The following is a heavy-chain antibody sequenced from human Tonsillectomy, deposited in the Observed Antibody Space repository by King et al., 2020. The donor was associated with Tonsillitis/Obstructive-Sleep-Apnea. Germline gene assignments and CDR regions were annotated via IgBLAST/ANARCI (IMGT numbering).Heavy chain of an antibody. CDR1: GYTFTSYD. Sequence: QLVQSGAEVKKPGASVKVSCKASGYTFTSYDISWVRQAPGQGLEWMGWISVHNGDTNYAQKVQGRVTMTTEKSTSTAYMELRGLRSDDTAVYYCARGRGKYCSGGSCEDFYYYMDVWGKGTTVSVSS. V-gene: IGHV1-18*01. J-gene: IGHJ6*03. CDR2: ISVHNGDT. CDR3: ARGRGKYCSGGSCEDFYYYMDV. D-gene: IGHD2-15*01.